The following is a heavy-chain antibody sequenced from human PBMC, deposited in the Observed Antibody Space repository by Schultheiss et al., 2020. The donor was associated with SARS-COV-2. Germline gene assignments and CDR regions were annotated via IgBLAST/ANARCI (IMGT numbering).Heavy chain of an antibody. V-gene: IGHV3-64D*09. D-gene: IGHD2-2*01. CDR3: AREKYQLIKSGAFDI. CDR2: ISSNGGST. Sequence: GESLKISCAASGFTFSSYAMHWVRQAPGKGLEYVSAISSNGGSTYYADSVKGRFTISRDNSKNTLYLQMSSLRAEDTAVYYCAREKYQLIKSGAFDIWGQGTMVTVSS. J-gene: IGHJ3*02. CDR1: GFTFSSYA.